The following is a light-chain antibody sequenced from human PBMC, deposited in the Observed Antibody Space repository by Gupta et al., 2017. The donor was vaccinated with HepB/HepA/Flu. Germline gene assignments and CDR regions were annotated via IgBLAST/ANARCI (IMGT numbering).Light chain of an antibody. J-gene: IGLJ2*01. V-gene: IGLV2-23*02. CDR1: SSDLGSDRL. CDR3: SSYTSTNTV. CDR2: EFT. Sequence: ALTQPASVSGSPGQSITISCTGASSDLGSDRLVPWFQQHPGKVPTLIIYEFTKRPSGGSSRFSGSQSANAASLTISGPRAEDEADYYCSSYTSTNTVFGGGTKVTVL.